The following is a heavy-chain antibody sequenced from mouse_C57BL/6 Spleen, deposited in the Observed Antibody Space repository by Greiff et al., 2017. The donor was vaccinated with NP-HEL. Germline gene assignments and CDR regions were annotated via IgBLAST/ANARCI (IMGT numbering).Heavy chain of an antibody. J-gene: IGHJ4*01. D-gene: IGHD2-1*01. V-gene: IGHV1-53*01. CDR3: ARGIYYGNYYYAMDY. CDR1: GYIFTSYW. CDR2: INPSNGGT. Sequence: QVQLQQPGTELVKPGASVKLSCKASGYIFTSYWMHWVKQRPGQGLEWIGNINPSNGGTNYNEKFKRKATLTVDKSSSTAYMQLSSLTSDDSAVYYCARGIYYGNYYYAMDYWGQGTSVTVSS.